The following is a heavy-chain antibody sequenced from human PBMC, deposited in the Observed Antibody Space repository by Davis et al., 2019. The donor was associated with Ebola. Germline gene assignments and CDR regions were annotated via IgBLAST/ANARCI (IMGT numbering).Heavy chain of an antibody. CDR2: ISSNGGST. J-gene: IGHJ6*02. CDR3: ARAYGDYKYYYYGMDV. CDR1: GFTFSSYA. Sequence: GESLKISCAASGFTFSSYAMHWVRQAPGKGLEYVSAISSNGGSTYCANSVKGRFTISRDNSKNTLYLQMGSLRAEDMAVYYCARAYGDYKYYYYGMDVWGQGTTVTVSS. D-gene: IGHD4-17*01. V-gene: IGHV3-64*01.